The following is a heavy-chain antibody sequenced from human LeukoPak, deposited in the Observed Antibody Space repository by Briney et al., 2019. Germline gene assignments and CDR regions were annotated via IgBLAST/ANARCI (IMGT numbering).Heavy chain of an antibody. CDR3: AKGGGSGSLYYYYYYMDV. CDR1: GFTFSSYG. V-gene: IGHV3-23*01. CDR2: INNSGGST. D-gene: IGHD3-10*01. Sequence: GGTLRLSCAASGFTFSSYGMSWVRQAPGKGLEWVSSINNSGGSTHYADSVKGRFTISRDNSKNTLYLQMNSLRAEDTAVYYCAKGGGSGSLYYYYYYMDVWGKGTTVTVSS. J-gene: IGHJ6*03.